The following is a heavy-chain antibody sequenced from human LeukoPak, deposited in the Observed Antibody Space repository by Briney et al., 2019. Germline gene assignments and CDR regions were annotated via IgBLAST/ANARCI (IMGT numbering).Heavy chain of an antibody. V-gene: IGHV3-20*04. CDR2: INWNGGST. Sequence: GSLRLSCAASGFTFDDYGMSWVRQAPGKGLEWVSGINWNGGSTGYADSVKGRFTISRDNAKNSLYLQMNSLRAEDTALYYCARDGLRLGELSPLDYWGQGTLVTVSS. D-gene: IGHD3-16*02. CDR1: GFTFDDYG. CDR3: ARDGLRLGELSPLDY. J-gene: IGHJ4*02.